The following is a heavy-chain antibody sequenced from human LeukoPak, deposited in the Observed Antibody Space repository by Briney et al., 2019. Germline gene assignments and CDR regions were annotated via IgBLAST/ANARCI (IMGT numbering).Heavy chain of an antibody. Sequence: PSETLSLTCAVSGGSISSGGYSWSWIRQPPGKGLEWIGYIYHSGSTYYSPSLKSRVTISVDRSKNQFSLKLSSVTAADTAVYYCAGNSGWFDPWGQGTLVTVSS. CDR2: IYHSGST. J-gene: IGHJ5*02. CDR3: AGNSGWFDP. CDR1: GGSISSGGYS. V-gene: IGHV4-30-2*01. D-gene: IGHD1-7*01.